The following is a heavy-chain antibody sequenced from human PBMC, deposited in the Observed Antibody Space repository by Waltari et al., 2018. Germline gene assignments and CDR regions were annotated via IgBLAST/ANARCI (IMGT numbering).Heavy chain of an antibody. CDR1: GFTFSNYW. J-gene: IGHJ5*02. Sequence: EVRLVESGGGLVQPGGSLRLSCSTSGFTFSNYWMSWVRQAPGKGLEGVANINQDGSGRYHVDSVKGRFTISRDNAMNSLHLQMNSLRAEDTAVYYCARGDSDFREGASWGQGTLVTVSS. D-gene: IGHD3-10*01. CDR2: INQDGSGR. V-gene: IGHV3-7*01. CDR3: ARGDSDFREGAS.